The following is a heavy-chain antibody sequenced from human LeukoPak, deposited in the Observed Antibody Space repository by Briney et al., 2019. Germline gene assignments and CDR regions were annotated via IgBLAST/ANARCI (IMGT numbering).Heavy chain of an antibody. CDR3: AKSESGLRLGELSSFDY. Sequence: GGSLRLSCAASGFTFSSYAMSWVRQAPGKGLEWVSAISGSGGSTYYADSVKGRFTISRDNSRNTLYLQMNSLRAEDTAVYYCAKSESGLRLGELSSFDYWGQGTLVTVSS. D-gene: IGHD3-16*02. CDR1: GFTFSSYA. CDR2: ISGSGGST. J-gene: IGHJ4*02. V-gene: IGHV3-23*01.